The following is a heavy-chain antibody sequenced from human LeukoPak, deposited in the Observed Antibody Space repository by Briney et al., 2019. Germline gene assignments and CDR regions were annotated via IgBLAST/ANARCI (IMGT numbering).Heavy chain of an antibody. CDR3: ARGLYSYGFFDY. D-gene: IGHD5-18*01. CDR1: GYSISSGYY. J-gene: IGHJ4*02. CDR2: IYYSGST. V-gene: IGHV4-38-2*02. Sequence: PSETLSLTCTVSGYSISSGYYWGWIRQPPGKGLEWIGSIYYSGSTYYNPSLKSRVTISVDTSKNQFSLKLSSVTAADTAVHYCARGLYSYGFFDYWGQGTLVTVSS.